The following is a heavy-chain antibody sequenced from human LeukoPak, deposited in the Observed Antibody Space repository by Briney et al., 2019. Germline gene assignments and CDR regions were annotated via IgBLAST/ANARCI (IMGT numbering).Heavy chain of an antibody. CDR2: IRSDGTDK. Sequence: PGGSLRLSCAASGFTFSTYGMFWVRQAPGEGLEWVAFIRSDGTDKYYVDSVKGRFTTSRDNSKNTLYLQMNSLRAEDTAVYYCAKDHRIMITFGGVNPDRSDYWGQATLVTVSS. CDR3: AKDHRIMITFGGVNPDRSDY. J-gene: IGHJ4*02. D-gene: IGHD3-16*01. CDR1: GFTFSTYG. V-gene: IGHV3-30*02.